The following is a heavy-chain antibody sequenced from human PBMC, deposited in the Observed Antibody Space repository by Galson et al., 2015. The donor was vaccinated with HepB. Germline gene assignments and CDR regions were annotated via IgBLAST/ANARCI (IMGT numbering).Heavy chain of an antibody. Sequence: PALVKPTQTLTLTCTFSGFSLSTSGVGVGWIRQPPGKALEWLALIYWDDDKRYSPSLKSRLTITKDTSKNQVVLTMTNMDPVDTATFYCAHIIITFGGVIGDDSFDIWGQGTMVTVSS. CDR3: AHIIITFGGVIGDDSFDI. CDR2: IYWDDDK. CDR1: GFSLSTSGVG. D-gene: IGHD3-16*02. J-gene: IGHJ3*02. V-gene: IGHV2-5*02.